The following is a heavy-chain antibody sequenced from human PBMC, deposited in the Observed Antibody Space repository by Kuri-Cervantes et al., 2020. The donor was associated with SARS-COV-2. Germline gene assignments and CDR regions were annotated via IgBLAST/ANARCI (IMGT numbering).Heavy chain of an antibody. J-gene: IGHJ4*02. CDR3: ASGHDFSLDY. D-gene: IGHD4-11*01. Sequence: SETLSLTCTVSYASMTSFYWSWIRQSPGRGLEWIGYMYYTGKSNYNPSLESRVSMSLAASESRFFLTLTSVTTADTAIYYCASGHDFSLDYWGQGILVTVSS. CDR2: MYYTGKS. CDR1: YASMTSFY. V-gene: IGHV4-59*01.